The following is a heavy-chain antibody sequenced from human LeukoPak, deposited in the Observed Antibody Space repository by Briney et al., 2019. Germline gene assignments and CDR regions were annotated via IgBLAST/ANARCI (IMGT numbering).Heavy chain of an antibody. V-gene: IGHV1-2*02. CDR3: ARESSTVTTYEPFDY. Sequence: ASVKVSCKASGYTFTGYYMHWVRQAPGQRLEWMVWINPTSGGTNYAQKFQGRVTMTRHTTISTAYMELSRLRFDDTAVYYCARESSTVTTYEPFDYWGQGTLVTVSS. J-gene: IGHJ4*02. CDR1: GYTFTGYY. D-gene: IGHD4-17*01. CDR2: INPTSGGT.